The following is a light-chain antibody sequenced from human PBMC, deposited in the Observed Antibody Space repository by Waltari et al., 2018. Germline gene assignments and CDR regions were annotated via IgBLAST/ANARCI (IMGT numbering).Light chain of an antibody. Sequence: SALTQPASVSGSPGQSIPISCTDSRSYVADYPLLSWYHHHPGGAPKLLIYEVSKRPSGVSSRFSGSKSGKTASLTISGLQAEDEGDYYCCAFAGYGVYVFGSGTHVAVL. CDR1: RSYVADYPL. CDR2: EVS. J-gene: IGLJ1*01. CDR3: CAFAGYGVYV. V-gene: IGLV2-23*02.